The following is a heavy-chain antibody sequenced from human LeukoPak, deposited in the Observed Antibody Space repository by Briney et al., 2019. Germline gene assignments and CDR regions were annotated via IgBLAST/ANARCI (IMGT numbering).Heavy chain of an antibody. CDR2: IYTSGST. CDR1: GGSISSYY. CDR3: ARDLEYYYGSGSYYFDY. J-gene: IGHJ4*02. V-gene: IGHV4-4*07. Sequence: SETLSLTCTGSGGSISSYYWSWIRQPAGKGLEWIGRIYTSGSTNYNPSLKSRVTMSVDTSKNQFSLKLSSVTAADTAVYYCARDLEYYYGSGSYYFDYWGQGTLVTVSS. D-gene: IGHD3-10*01.